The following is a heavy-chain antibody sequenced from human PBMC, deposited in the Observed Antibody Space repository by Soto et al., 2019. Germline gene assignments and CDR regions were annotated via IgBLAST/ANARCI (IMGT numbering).Heavy chain of an antibody. CDR3: TRDGPGYCSGGSCHMGRPFYYYYGMDV. J-gene: IGHJ6*02. V-gene: IGHV3-49*03. CDR1: GFTFGDYA. Sequence: GGSLRLSCTASGFTFGDYAMSWFRQAPGKGLEWVGFIRSKAYGGTTEYAASVKGRFTISRDDSKSIAYLQMNSLKTEDTAVYYCTRDGPGYCSGGSCHMGRPFYYYYGMDVWGQGTTVTVSS. CDR2: IRSKAYGGTT. D-gene: IGHD2-15*01.